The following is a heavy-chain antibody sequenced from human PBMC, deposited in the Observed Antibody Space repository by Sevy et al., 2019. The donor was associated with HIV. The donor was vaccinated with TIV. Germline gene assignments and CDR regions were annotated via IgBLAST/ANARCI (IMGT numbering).Heavy chain of an antibody. CDR3: ARRHGDYVDY. Sequence: SETLSLTCAVSGGSISSSKWWSWVRQPPGKGLEWIAEIYHSETTNYNPSLKSRVTISVDKSKNQVSLKLSFVTAADTAVYYFARRHGDYVDYWGQGILVTVSS. J-gene: IGHJ4*02. CDR2: IYHSETT. D-gene: IGHD4-17*01. CDR1: GGSISSSKW. V-gene: IGHV4-4*02.